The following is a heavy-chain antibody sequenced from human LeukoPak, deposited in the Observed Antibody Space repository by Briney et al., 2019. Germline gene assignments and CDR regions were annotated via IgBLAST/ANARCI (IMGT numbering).Heavy chain of an antibody. V-gene: IGHV3-30*18. CDR1: GFTFTNFA. CDR3: ANLDIGETWIQLWDMDV. CDR2: ISDDGNNK. Sequence: PGRSLRLSCAASGFTFTNFAMHWVRQAPGKGLEWVTVISDDGNNKYFADSVKGRFTISRDNSKNTLYLQMNSLRAEDTAVYYCANLDIGETWIQLWDMDVWGKGTTVTVSS. J-gene: IGHJ6*03. D-gene: IGHD5-18*01.